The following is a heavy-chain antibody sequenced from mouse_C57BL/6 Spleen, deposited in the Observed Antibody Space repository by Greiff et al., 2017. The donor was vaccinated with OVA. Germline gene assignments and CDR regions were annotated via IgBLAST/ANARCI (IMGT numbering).Heavy chain of an antibody. Sequence: EVQVVESGGGLVKPGGSLKLSCAASGFTFSDYGMHWVRQAPEKGLEWVAYISSGSSTIYYADTVKGRFTISRDNAKNTLFLQMTSLRSEDTAMYYGARGDLLWSHVGAMDYWGQGTSVTVSS. J-gene: IGHJ4*01. CDR1: GFTFSDYG. V-gene: IGHV5-17*01. D-gene: IGHD2-1*01. CDR2: ISSGSSTI. CDR3: ARGDLLWSHVGAMDY.